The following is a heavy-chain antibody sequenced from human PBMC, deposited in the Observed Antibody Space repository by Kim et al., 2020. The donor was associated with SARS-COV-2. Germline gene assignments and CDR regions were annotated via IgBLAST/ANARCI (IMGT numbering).Heavy chain of an antibody. V-gene: IGHV3-48*03. D-gene: IGHD3-10*01. Sequence: YLADSVKGRFTMSRDNAKNSLYLEMNSLRAEDTAIYYCASLDSAQVPGVFWGQGTLVTVSS. J-gene: IGHJ4*02. CDR3: ASLDSAQVPGVF.